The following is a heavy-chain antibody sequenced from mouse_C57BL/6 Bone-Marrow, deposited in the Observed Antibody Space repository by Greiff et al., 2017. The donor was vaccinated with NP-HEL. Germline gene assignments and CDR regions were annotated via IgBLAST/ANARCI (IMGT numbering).Heavy chain of an antibody. D-gene: IGHD1-1*01. CDR2: ISDGGSYT. Sequence: EVQRVESGGGLVKPGGSLKLSCAASGFTFSSYAMSWVRQTQEKRLEWVATISDGGSYTYYPDNVKGRFTISRDNAKNNLYLQMSHLKSEDTAMYYCARAYYYGSSYTFDYWGQGTTLTVSS. V-gene: IGHV5-4*01. CDR1: GFTFSSYA. CDR3: ARAYYYGSSYTFDY. J-gene: IGHJ2*01.